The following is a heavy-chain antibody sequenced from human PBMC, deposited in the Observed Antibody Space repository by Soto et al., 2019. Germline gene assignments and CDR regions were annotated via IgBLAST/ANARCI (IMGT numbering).Heavy chain of an antibody. CDR3: AKSDLYDFWRGYDY. D-gene: IGHD3-3*01. CDR1: GFTFSGYA. Sequence: GGSLRLSCAASGFTFSGYAMTWVRQAPGKGLDWVSAISGSGVTTYYADSVKGRFTISRDNSKNTLYLQMNSLRAEDTAVYYCAKSDLYDFWRGYDYWGQGTLVTVSS. V-gene: IGHV3-23*01. CDR2: ISGSGVTT. J-gene: IGHJ4*02.